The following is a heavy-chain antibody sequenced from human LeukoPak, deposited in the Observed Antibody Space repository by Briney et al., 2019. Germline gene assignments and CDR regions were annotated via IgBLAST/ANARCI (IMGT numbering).Heavy chain of an antibody. CDR3: AGRYDSSGYPLH. Sequence: GGSLRLSCAASGFTFSNYWMHWVRQAPGKGLVWVSRINSDGINTSYADSVKGRFTISRDNAKNTLNLQMNSLRAEDTAVYYCAGRYDSSGYPLHWGQGTLVTVSS. J-gene: IGHJ4*02. CDR2: INSDGINT. V-gene: IGHV3-74*01. D-gene: IGHD3-22*01. CDR1: GFTFSNYW.